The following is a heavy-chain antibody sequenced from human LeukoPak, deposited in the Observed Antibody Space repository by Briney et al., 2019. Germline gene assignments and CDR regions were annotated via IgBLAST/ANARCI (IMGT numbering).Heavy chain of an antibody. V-gene: IGHV1-18*01. CDR2: ISAYNGNT. D-gene: IGHD2-21*02. Sequence: ASVKVSCKASGYTFTTYGISWVRQAPGQGLEWMGWISAYNGNTNYAQKLQGRVTMTTDTPTSTAYMELRSLRSDDTAMYYCAILVCGGDCYSGDYWGQGTLVTVSS. CDR1: GYTFTTYG. J-gene: IGHJ4*02. CDR3: AILVCGGDCYSGDY.